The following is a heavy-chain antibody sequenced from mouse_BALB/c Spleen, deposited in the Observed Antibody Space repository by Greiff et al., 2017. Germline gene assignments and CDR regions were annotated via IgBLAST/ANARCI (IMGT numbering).Heavy chain of an antibody. CDR2: INPGSGGT. D-gene: IGHD2-2*01. Sequence: VKLQQSGAELVRPGTSVKVSCKASGYAFTNYLIEWVKQRPGQGLEWIGVINPGSGGTNYNEKFKGKATLTADKSSSTAYMQLSSLTSDDSAVYFCARGGGYDGFAYWGQGTLVTVSA. CDR1: GYAFTNYL. CDR3: ARGGGYDGFAY. J-gene: IGHJ3*01. V-gene: IGHV1-54*01.